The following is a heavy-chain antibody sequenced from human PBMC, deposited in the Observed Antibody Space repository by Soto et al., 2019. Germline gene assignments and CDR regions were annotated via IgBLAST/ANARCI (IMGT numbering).Heavy chain of an antibody. CDR1: GFSFSTFE. Sequence: EVQVVESGGGLVQPGGSLRLSCAASGFSFSTFEMNWVRQAPGKGLEWLSYISGGSGSVYYADSVRGRFTISRDNAKNSLYLQMSSPRDEDTGVYFCVGGGLPYFDYWGQGAPVTVSS. J-gene: IGHJ4*02. CDR2: ISGGSGSV. D-gene: IGHD3-16*01. V-gene: IGHV3-48*03. CDR3: VGGGLPYFDY.